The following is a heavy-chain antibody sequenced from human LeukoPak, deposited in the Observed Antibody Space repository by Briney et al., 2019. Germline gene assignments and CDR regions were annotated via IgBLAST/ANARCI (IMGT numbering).Heavy chain of an antibody. D-gene: IGHD6-19*01. J-gene: IGHJ3*02. CDR1: GGSISSYY. CDR3: AGGHSSGWLAFYAFDI. V-gene: IGHV4-59*01. CDR2: IYYSGST. Sequence: SETLSLTCTVSGGSISSYYWSWIRQPPGKGLEWIGYIYYSGSTNYNPSLKSRVTISVDTSKNQFSLKLSSVTAADTAVYYCAGGHSSGWLAFYAFDIWGQGTMVTVSS.